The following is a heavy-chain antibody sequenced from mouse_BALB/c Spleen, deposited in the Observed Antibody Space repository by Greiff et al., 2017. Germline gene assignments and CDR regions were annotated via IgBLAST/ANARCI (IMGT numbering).Heavy chain of an antibody. V-gene: IGHV14-1*02. Sequence: EVKLVESGAELVRPGALVKLSCKASGFNIKDYYMHWVKQRPEQGLEWIGWIDPENGNTIYDPKFQGKASITADTSSNTAYLQLSSLTSEDTAVYYCARGGGYDVWFAYWGQGTLVTVSA. CDR2: IDPENGNT. J-gene: IGHJ3*01. CDR1: GFNIKDYY. CDR3: ARGGGYDVWFAY. D-gene: IGHD2-14*01.